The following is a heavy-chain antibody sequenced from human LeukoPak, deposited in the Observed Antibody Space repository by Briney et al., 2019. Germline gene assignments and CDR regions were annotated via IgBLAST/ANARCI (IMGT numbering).Heavy chain of an antibody. CDR1: GYTFTSYY. CDR2: INPSGGST. Sequence: ASVKVSCKASGYTFTSYYMHWVRQAPGQGLEWMGIINPSGGSTSYAQKFQGRVTITADKSTSTAYMELSSLRSEDTAVYYCARAKWELPAGAFDIWGQGTMVTVSS. CDR3: ARAKWELPAGAFDI. D-gene: IGHD1-26*01. J-gene: IGHJ3*02. V-gene: IGHV1-46*01.